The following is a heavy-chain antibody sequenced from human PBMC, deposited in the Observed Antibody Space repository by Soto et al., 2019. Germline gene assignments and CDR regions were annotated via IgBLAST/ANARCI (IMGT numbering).Heavy chain of an antibody. J-gene: IGHJ4*02. CDR2: ISDGDGEK. V-gene: IGHV3-23*01. CDR1: GFTFSSYW. CDR3: AKDRSQLYYFDY. Sequence: GGSLRLSCAASGFTFSSYWMTWVRQAPGKGLEWVAAISDGDGEKYYVDSVKGRFTISRDNSKNTLYLQMNSLRAEDTAVYYCAKDRSQLYYFDYWGQGTLVTVSS.